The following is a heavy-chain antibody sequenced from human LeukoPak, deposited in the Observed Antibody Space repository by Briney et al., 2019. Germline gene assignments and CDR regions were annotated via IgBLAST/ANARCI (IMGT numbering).Heavy chain of an antibody. CDR3: ARRSPTADAFDI. Sequence: GASVQVSCKASGYTFNKNAINWVRQVPGQGLEWMGWINTKTGTPTYAQGFTGRFVFSLDMSVSTAFLQISSLKPTDTAVYFCARRSPTADAFDIWGQGTLVIVSS. V-gene: IGHV7-4-1*02. D-gene: IGHD5-18*01. J-gene: IGHJ3*02. CDR2: INTKTGTP. CDR1: GYTFNKNA.